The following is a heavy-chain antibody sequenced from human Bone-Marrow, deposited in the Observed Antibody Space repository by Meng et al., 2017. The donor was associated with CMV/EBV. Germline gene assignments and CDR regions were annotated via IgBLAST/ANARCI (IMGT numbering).Heavy chain of an antibody. Sequence: SETLSLTCTVSGGSISSSSYYWGWIRQPPGKGLEWIGSIYYSGSTYYNPSLKSRVTISVDTSENQFSLKLSSVTAADTAVYYCARVGYYYDSSGPSRWVDPWGQGTLVTVFS. J-gene: IGHJ5*02. D-gene: IGHD3-22*01. V-gene: IGHV4-39*07. CDR2: IYYSGST. CDR1: GGSISSSSYY. CDR3: ARVGYYYDSSGPSRWVDP.